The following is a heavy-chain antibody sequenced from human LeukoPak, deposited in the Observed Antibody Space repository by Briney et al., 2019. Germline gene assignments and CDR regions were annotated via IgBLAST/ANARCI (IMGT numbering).Heavy chain of an antibody. CDR1: GFTFSTYS. D-gene: IGHD6-19*01. CDR3: ARDQRSGGWYGPLGY. Sequence: PGGSLRLSCAASGFTFSTYSMNWVRQAPGKGLEWVSSISSSSSYIYYADSVKGRFTISRDNANNSLYLQMNSLRAEDTAAYYCARDQRSGGWYGPLGYWGQGTLVTVSS. J-gene: IGHJ4*02. V-gene: IGHV3-21*01. CDR2: ISSSSSYI.